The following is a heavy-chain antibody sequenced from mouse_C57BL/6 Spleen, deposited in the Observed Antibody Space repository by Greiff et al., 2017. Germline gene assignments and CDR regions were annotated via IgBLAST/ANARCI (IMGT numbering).Heavy chain of an antibody. CDR3: ARARGGYPYCYFDV. CDR1: GYAFSSYW. Sequence: VQLQQSGAELVKPGASVKISCKASGYAFSSYWMNWVKQRPGKGLEWIGQIYTGDGDTNYNGTFKGQATLPADKTSSTSYMQLISLTSRDSSFYFVARARGGYPYCYFDVWGTGTTVTVSS. J-gene: IGHJ1*03. CDR2: IYTGDGDT. D-gene: IGHD2-2*01. V-gene: IGHV1-80*01.